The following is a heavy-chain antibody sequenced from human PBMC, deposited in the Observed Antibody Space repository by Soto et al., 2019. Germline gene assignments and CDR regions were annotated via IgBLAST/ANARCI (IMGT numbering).Heavy chain of an antibody. CDR2: IKTDGSTT. J-gene: IGHJ4*02. CDR1: GFTFSSYY. D-gene: IGHD1-26*01. Sequence: GGSLRLSCAASGFTFSSYYMHWVRQAPGKGLVWVSRIKTDGSTTDYADSVKGRFTISRDNAKNTLYLQMNSLRAEDTAVYYCARDPFRVGTYWGQGTLVTVSS. CDR3: ARDPFRVGTY. V-gene: IGHV3-74*01.